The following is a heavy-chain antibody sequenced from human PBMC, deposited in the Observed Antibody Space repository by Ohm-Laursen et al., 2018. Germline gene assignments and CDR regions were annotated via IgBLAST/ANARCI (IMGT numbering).Heavy chain of an antibody. Sequence: SLRLSCSASRFTFSSYGMHWVRQAPGKGLEWVAAIWFDGSNKYYADSVKGRFTISRDNSKNTLYLQMNSLRAEDTAVYYCAKEGADSSSWGGYYYYYYGMDVWGQGTTVTVSS. V-gene: IGHV3-33*06. CDR2: IWFDGSNK. CDR3: AKEGADSSSWGGYYYYYYGMDV. D-gene: IGHD6-6*01. CDR1: RFTFSSYG. J-gene: IGHJ6*02.